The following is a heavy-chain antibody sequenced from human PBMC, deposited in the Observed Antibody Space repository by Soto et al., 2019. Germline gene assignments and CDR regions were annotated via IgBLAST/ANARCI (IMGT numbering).Heavy chain of an antibody. CDR3: ARDKVNIGVDGIHYFYGMDV. CDR1: GGSISSYY. J-gene: IGHJ6*02. V-gene: IGHV4-59*01. CDR2: IYYSGST. Sequence: QVQLQESGPGLVKPSETLSLTCTVSGGSISSYYWSWIRQSPGKGLEWIGYIYYSGSTKYNPSLKSRVTISVGTSKNQFSLKLSSVTAADTAVYYCARDKVNIGVDGIHYFYGMDVWGQGTTVTVSS. D-gene: IGHD6-19*01.